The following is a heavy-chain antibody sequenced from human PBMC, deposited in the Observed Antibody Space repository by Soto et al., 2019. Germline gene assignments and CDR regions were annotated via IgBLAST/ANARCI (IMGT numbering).Heavy chain of an antibody. J-gene: IGHJ4*02. CDR1: RDSISPYY. Sequence: SDTLSLTCTLSRDSISPYYCTWIRQHPGQGLEWIGYIYYSGSTYYNPSLKSRVTISVDTSKNQLALRLSSVTAADTAVYYCARLSYYDFWSGYYPSDYWGQGTLVTVSS. CDR3: ARLSYYDFWSGYYPSDY. CDR2: IYYSGST. V-gene: IGHV4-59*04. D-gene: IGHD3-3*01.